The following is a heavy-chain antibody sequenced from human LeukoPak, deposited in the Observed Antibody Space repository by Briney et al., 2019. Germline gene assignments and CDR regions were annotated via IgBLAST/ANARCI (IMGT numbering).Heavy chain of an antibody. CDR1: GGSFSGYY. J-gene: IGHJ3*02. Sequence: PSETLSLTCAVYGGSFSGYYWSWLRQPPGKGLEWIGEINHSGSTNYNPSLKSRVTISVDTSKNQFSLKLSSVTAADTAVYYCARGRRNLRLGELSLYRGAFDIWGQGTMVTVSS. V-gene: IGHV4-34*01. D-gene: IGHD3-16*02. CDR2: INHSGST. CDR3: ARGRRNLRLGELSLYRGAFDI.